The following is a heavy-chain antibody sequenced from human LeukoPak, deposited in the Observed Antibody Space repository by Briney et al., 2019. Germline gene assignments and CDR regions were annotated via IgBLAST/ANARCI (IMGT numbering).Heavy chain of an antibody. CDR2: INHSGYT. CDR3: TRMTTGHDY. V-gene: IGHV4-34*01. Sequence: SETLSLTCAVSGVSFDDYYWARVRQTPGKGLEWIGEINHSGYTNDSPSLKSRVTLSIDTSRKQFSLNLRSVTVADAGIYYCTRMTTGHDYWGQGTLVTVSS. D-gene: IGHD4-17*01. J-gene: IGHJ4*02. CDR1: GVSFDDYY.